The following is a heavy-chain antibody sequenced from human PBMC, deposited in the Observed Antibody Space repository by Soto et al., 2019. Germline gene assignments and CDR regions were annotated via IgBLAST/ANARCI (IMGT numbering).Heavy chain of an antibody. J-gene: IGHJ3*02. CDR1: GYTFTGYY. CDR3: ARGSMVYCSGGSCYSFLAFDI. V-gene: IGHV1-2*04. D-gene: IGHD2-15*01. Sequence: GASVKVSCKASGYTFTGYYMHWVRHAPGQGLEWMGWINPNSGGTNYAQKFQGWVTMTRDTSISTAYMELSRLRSDDTAVYYCARGSMVYCSGGSCYSFLAFDIWGQGTMVTVSS. CDR2: INPNSGGT.